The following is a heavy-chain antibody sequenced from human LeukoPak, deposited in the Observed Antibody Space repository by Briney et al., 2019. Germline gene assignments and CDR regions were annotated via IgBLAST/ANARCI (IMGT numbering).Heavy chain of an antibody. D-gene: IGHD4-17*01. CDR3: ASHGDFEYYFDY. J-gene: IGHJ4*02. CDR1: GFTFSSYW. Sequence: SGGSLRLSCAASGFTFSSYWMHWVRQAPGKGLVWVSRINSDGSSTSYADSVKGRFTISRDNAKNTLYLQMNSLRAEDTAVYYCASHGDFEYYFDYWGQGTLVTVSS. V-gene: IGHV3-74*01. CDR2: INSDGSST.